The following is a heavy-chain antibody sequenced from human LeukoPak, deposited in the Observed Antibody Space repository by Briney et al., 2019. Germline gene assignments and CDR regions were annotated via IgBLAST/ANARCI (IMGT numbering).Heavy chain of an antibody. D-gene: IGHD3-10*01. V-gene: IGHV3-7*01. J-gene: IGHJ4*02. CDR3: ARSINGLWFGL. Sequence: GGSLRLSCAASGFTFSSYWMSWVRQAPGKGPEWVANIKQDGSEKYYVDSVKGRFTISRDNAKNSLYLQMNSLRAEDTAVYYCARSINGLWFGLWGQGTLVTVSS. CDR1: GFTFSSYW. CDR2: IKQDGSEK.